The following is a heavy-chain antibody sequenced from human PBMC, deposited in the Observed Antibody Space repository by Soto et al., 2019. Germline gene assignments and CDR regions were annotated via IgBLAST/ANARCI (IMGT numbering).Heavy chain of an antibody. Sequence: GGSMRLSCAASGFTFSSYSMNWVRQAPGKGLEWISSISSRRSYIYYADSVKGRFTITRDNAKNSLYLQMNSLRAEDTAVYYCARVISLTGTFDAFDIWGQGTMVTVSS. CDR3: ARVISLTGTFDAFDI. D-gene: IGHD7-27*01. V-gene: IGHV3-21*01. J-gene: IGHJ3*02. CDR1: GFTFSSYS. CDR2: ISSRRSYI.